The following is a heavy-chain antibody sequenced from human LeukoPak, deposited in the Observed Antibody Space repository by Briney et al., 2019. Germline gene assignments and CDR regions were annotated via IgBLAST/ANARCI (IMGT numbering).Heavy chain of an antibody. CDR2: INSDGSSI. CDR3: GRGSGVADY. CDR1: GFTFSRYW. J-gene: IGHJ4*02. V-gene: IGHV3-74*03. D-gene: IGHD7-27*01. Sequence: GRSLRLSCVASGFTFSRYWMYWVHQAPGKGLVWVSRINSDGSSITYADSVKGRFTISRDNAKNTLYLQMTSLRVEDTAVYYCGRGSGVADYWGQGALVTVSS.